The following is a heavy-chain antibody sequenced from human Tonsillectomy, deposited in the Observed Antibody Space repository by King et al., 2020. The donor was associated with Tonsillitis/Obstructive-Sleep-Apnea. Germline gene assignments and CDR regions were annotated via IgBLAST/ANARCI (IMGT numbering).Heavy chain of an antibody. J-gene: IGHJ4*02. Sequence: QLVQSGAEVKKPGESLKISCKGSGYSFTSYWIGWVRQMPGKGLEWMGIIYPGDSDTRYSPSFQGQVTISADKSISTAYLQWSSLKASDTAMYYCARLEVGCSSTSCYPYFDYWGQGTLVTVSS. D-gene: IGHD2-2*01. CDR2: IYPGDSDT. V-gene: IGHV5-51*03. CDR3: ARLEVGCSSTSCYPYFDY. CDR1: GYSFTSYW.